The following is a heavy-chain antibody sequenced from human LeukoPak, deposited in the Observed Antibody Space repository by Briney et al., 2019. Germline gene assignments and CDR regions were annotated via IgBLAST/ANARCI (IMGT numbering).Heavy chain of an antibody. J-gene: IGHJ5*02. D-gene: IGHD6-13*01. Sequence: GASVKVSCKASGYTFTSYDINWVRQATGQGLEWMGWMNPNSGNTGYAQKFQGRVTMTRDTSITTVYMELSRLISDDTAVYYCARIGKQLNWFDPWGQGTLVTVSS. CDR3: ARIGKQLNWFDP. CDR2: MNPNSGNT. V-gene: IGHV1-8*02. CDR1: GYTFTSYD.